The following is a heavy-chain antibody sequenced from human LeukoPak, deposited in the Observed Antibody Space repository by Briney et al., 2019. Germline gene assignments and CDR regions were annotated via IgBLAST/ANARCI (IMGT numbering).Heavy chain of an antibody. CDR3: ARGGTYNWFDP. CDR1: GYTFTSYN. D-gene: IGHD1-1*01. CDR2: ISAYNGDT. Sequence: ASVKVSCEASGYTFTSYNINWVRQAPGQGLEWMGWISAYNGDTNYAQKFQGRVTMTTDTATSTAFMELRSLRSDDTAVYYGARGGTYNWFDPWGHGTLVTVSS. V-gene: IGHV1-18*04. J-gene: IGHJ5*02.